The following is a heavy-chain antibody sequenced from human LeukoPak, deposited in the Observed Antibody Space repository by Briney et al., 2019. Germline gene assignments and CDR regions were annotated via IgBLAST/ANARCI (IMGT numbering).Heavy chain of an antibody. CDR2: ISAGGSST. V-gene: IGHV3-23*01. CDR3: AKARGSGSYSYFDL. CDR1: GFTFTSYA. D-gene: IGHD3-10*01. Sequence: GGSLRLSCAASGFTFTSYAMSWVRQAPGKGLEWVSGISAGGSSTYYADSVKGRFTISRDNSKNTLYLQTSSLRAEDTAVYYCAKARGSGSYSYFDLWGRGTLVTVSS. J-gene: IGHJ2*01.